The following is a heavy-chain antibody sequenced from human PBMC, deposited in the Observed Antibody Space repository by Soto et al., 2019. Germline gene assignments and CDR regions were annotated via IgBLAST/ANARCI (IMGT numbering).Heavy chain of an antibody. Sequence: SETLSLTCTVSGGSISSYYWSWIRQPPGKGLEWIGYIYYSGSTNYNPSLKSRVTISVDTSKNQFSLKLSSVTAADTAVYYCARGVFYYYYYMDVWGKGTTVTSP. J-gene: IGHJ6*03. D-gene: IGHD3-10*01. CDR1: GGSISSYY. CDR3: ARGVFYYYYYMDV. V-gene: IGHV4-59*08. CDR2: IYYSGST.